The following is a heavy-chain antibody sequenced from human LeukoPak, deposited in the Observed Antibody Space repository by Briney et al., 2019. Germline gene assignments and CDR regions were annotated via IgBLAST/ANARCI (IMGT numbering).Heavy chain of an antibody. CDR1: GFTFTNFG. J-gene: IGHJ5*02. CDR3: VKESLEGDT. V-gene: IGHV3-30*02. D-gene: IGHD1-1*01. CDR2: IMYDGSIK. Sequence: GGSLRLSCAATGFTFTNFGMHCVRQAPGKGLDWVAFIMYDGSIKFYADSVLGRFTISRDNSKNTLALQMNSLRTEDTAVYYCVKESLEGDTWGQGTLVTVSS.